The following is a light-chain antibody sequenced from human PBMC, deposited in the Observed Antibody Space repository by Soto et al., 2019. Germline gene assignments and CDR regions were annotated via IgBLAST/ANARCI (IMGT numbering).Light chain of an antibody. CDR3: QQYHSPPLT. Sequence: IVLTQSPGTLSLSPWQRGTLSCRASQNIRSNYVAWFQQKPGQPPRLLIYGAINRASGIPDRFSGSGSGTEFTLTISSLEPEDFVVYYCQQYHSPPLTFGQGTRWIS. CDR2: GAI. V-gene: IGKV3-20*01. CDR1: QNIRSNY. J-gene: IGKJ1*01.